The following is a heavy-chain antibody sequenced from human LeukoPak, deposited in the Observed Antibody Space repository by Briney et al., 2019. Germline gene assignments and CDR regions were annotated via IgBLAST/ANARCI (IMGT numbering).Heavy chain of an antibody. CDR3: ARRRVVVASTDGASGAFDI. CDR2: IYYSGST. J-gene: IGHJ3*02. Sequence: SETLSLTCAVSGGSISSGGYYWSWIRQHPGKGLEWIGYIYYSGSTYYNPSLRSRVTISVDTSKNQFSLRLSSVTAADTAVYFCARRRVVVASTDGASGAFDIWGQGTMVTVSS. D-gene: IGHD2-15*01. V-gene: IGHV4-31*11. CDR1: GGSISSGGYY.